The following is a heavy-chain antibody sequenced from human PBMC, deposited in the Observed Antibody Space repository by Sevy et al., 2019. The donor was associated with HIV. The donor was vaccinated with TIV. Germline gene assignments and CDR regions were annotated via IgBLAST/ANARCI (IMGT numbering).Heavy chain of an antibody. CDR1: RFTFNNYV. V-gene: IGHV3-23*01. J-gene: IGHJ4*02. Sequence: GESLKISCAASRFTFNNYVMSWVRQVPGKGLEWDSAISGSGGSTYYSDSVKGRFTISRDNSKNTLYVQMNSLTAEDTAVHYCAKARFLEWSLPAFDYWGQGTLVTVSS. CDR3: AKARFLEWSLPAFDY. CDR2: ISGSGGST. D-gene: IGHD3-3*01.